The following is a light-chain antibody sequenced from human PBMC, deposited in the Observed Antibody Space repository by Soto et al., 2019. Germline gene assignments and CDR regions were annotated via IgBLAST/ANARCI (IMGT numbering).Light chain of an antibody. J-gene: IGKJ1*01. CDR2: AAS. V-gene: IGKV1-39*01. CDR3: QQSYSTPWT. CDR1: QSISSY. Sequence: DIQMTQSPSSLSASVGDRVTITCRASQSISSYLNWYQQKPGKAPKLLIYAASSLQSGVPSRLSGSGSGTDFPLIISSLQPEDFATYYCQQSYSTPWTFGQGTKVEIK.